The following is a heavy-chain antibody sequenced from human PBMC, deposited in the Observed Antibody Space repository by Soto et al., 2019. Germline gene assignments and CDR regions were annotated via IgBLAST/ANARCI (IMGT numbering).Heavy chain of an antibody. CDR1: GGSISSGDYY. J-gene: IGHJ4*02. D-gene: IGHD3-3*01. Sequence: QVQLQESGPGLVKPSQTLSLTCTVSGGSISSGDYYWSWIRQPPGKGLEWIGYIYYSGSTYYNPSLKSRVTISVDTSKNQFSLKLSSVTAADTAVYYCARAPFLEWLLYYFDYWGQGTLVTVSS. CDR2: IYYSGST. CDR3: ARAPFLEWLLYYFDY. V-gene: IGHV4-30-4*01.